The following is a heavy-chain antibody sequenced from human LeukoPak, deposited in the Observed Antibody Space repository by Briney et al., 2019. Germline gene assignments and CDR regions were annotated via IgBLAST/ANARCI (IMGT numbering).Heavy chain of an antibody. J-gene: IGHJ5*02. D-gene: IGHD5-18*01. CDR1: GGSFSGYY. V-gene: IGHV4-34*01. CDR3: ARGFRGYNYGYNWFDP. CDR2: INHSGST. Sequence: SETLSLTCAVYGGSFSGYYWSWIRQPPGKGLEWIGEINHSGSTNYNPSLKSRVTISGDTSKNQFSLKLSSVTAADTAVYYCARGFRGYNYGYNWFDPWGQGTLVTVSS.